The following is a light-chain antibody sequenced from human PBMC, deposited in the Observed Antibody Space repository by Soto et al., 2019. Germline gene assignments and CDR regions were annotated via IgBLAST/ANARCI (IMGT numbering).Light chain of an antibody. CDR2: GAS. CDR3: QQYASSPWT. J-gene: IGKJ1*01. CDR1: QSVSRSH. V-gene: IGKV3-20*01. Sequence: EIVLTQSPGTLSLSPGERATLSCRASQSVSRSHLAWFQQKPGQAPRLLIYGASNRATGIPDRVSGSGFGTDFILTINRLEPEDFAVYYCQQYASSPWTFGQGTKVEI.